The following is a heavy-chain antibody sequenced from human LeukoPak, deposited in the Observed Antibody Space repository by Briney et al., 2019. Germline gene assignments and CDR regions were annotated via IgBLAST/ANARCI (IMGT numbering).Heavy chain of an antibody. CDR3: ARMDPRAARGYFDY. V-gene: IGHV3-7*01. CDR2: IKQDGSEK. D-gene: IGHD6-6*01. Sequence: GGSLRLSCAASGFTFSSYWMNWVRQAPGKGLQWVANIKQDGSEKYYVDSVKGRFTISRDNAKNSLYLQMNSLRSEDTAVYYCARMDPRAARGYFDYWGQGTLVTVSS. J-gene: IGHJ4*02. CDR1: GFTFSSYW.